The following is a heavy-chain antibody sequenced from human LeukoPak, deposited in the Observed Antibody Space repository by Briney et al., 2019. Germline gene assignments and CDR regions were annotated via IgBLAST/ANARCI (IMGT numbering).Heavy chain of an antibody. J-gene: IGHJ4*02. Sequence: ASVKVSCKASGYTFTSYYMHWVRQAPGQGLEWMGIINTSGGSTSYAQKFQGRVTMTRDTSTSTVYMELSSLRSEDTAVYYCARLLGYCSGGSCSYYFDYWGQGTLVTVSS. CDR2: INTSGGST. D-gene: IGHD2-15*01. CDR3: ARLLGYCSGGSCSYYFDY. CDR1: GYTFTSYY. V-gene: IGHV1-46*01.